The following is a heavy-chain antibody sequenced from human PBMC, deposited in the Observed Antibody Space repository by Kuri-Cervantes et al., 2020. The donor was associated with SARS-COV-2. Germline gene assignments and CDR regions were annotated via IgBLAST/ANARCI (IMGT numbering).Heavy chain of an antibody. CDR3: AHHYGGNSPPDY. CDR2: IYWDDDK. Sequence: SGPTLVKPTQTLALTCTFSGFSLSTSGVGVGWIRQPPGKALEWLALIYWDDDKRYSPSLKSRLTITKDTSKNQVVLTMTNMDPVDTATYYCAHHYGGNSPPDYWSQGTLVTVSS. V-gene: IGHV2-5*02. CDR1: GFSLSTSGVG. D-gene: IGHD4-23*01. J-gene: IGHJ4*02.